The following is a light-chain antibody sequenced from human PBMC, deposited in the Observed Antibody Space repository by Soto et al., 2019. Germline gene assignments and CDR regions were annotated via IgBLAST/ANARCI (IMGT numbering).Light chain of an antibody. CDR3: QQSYSIPYT. Sequence: DIVMTQSPDSLAVSLGERATINCKSSQSVLHRSNNKNYLAWYQQRPGQPPKLLIYWASTRESGVPDRFSGSGSATDFTFTISSLQAEDVAVYYCQQSYSIPYTFGQGTRVEIK. V-gene: IGKV4-1*01. CDR1: QSVLHRSNNKNY. J-gene: IGKJ2*01. CDR2: WAS.